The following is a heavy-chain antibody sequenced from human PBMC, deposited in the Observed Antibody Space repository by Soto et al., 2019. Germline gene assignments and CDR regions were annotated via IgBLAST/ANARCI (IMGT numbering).Heavy chain of an antibody. Sequence: PGGSLRLSCAASGFTFSSYWMHWVRQAPGEGLEWVSSITGSGGGTTYADSVKGRFTISRDNSKNILYLQMDSLRADDTAVYYCSTDPNGDYIGAFDNWGQGTMVTVS. V-gene: IGHV3-23*01. CDR3: STDPNGDYIGAFDN. J-gene: IGHJ3*02. CDR2: ITGSGGGT. CDR1: GFTFSSYW. D-gene: IGHD4-17*01.